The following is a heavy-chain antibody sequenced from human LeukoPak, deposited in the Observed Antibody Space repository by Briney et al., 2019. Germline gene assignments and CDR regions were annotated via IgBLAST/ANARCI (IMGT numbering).Heavy chain of an antibody. Sequence: GGSLRLSCAASGFTFSNSWLHWVRQAPGKGLVGVSRINERGSSTSYADSVKGRFTISRDNAKNTLYLQVNNLRADDTAVYYCAGGRLVATSKAVAIDYWGQGTLVTVSS. CDR3: AGGRLVATSKAVAIDY. CDR1: GFTFSNSW. J-gene: IGHJ4*02. D-gene: IGHD5-12*01. V-gene: IGHV3-74*01. CDR2: INERGSST.